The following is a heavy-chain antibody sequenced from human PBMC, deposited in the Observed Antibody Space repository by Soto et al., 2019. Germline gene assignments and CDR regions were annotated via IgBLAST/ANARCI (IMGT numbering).Heavy chain of an antibody. CDR2: ISSSGSTT. V-gene: IGHV3-11*01. CDR3: AKGVAVAGYDYGLDV. J-gene: IGHJ6*02. Sequence: QVQLVESGGGLVKSGGSLRLSCAASGFIFSNYYLTWIRQAPGRGLEWISYISSSGSTTDYADSVKGRFTISRDNSKNSRYLQMDFLRADDTAVYYCAKGVAVAGYDYGLDVGGQGTTVSVSS. CDR1: GFIFSNYY. D-gene: IGHD6-19*01.